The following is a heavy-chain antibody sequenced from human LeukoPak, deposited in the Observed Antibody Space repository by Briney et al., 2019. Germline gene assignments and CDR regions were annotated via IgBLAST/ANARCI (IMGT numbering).Heavy chain of an antibody. CDR3: ARDASPGYFDL. J-gene: IGHJ2*01. CDR2: ITSDGSAT. D-gene: IGHD2-15*01. V-gene: IGHV3-74*01. CDR1: GFTFSSYW. Sequence: SGGSLRLSCAVSGFTFSSYWMHWVRQGPGKGLAWVSRITSDGSATDYADSVKGRFTISRDNAKNTLHLHMDSLRAEDTAVYYCARDASPGYFDLWGRGTLVTVSS.